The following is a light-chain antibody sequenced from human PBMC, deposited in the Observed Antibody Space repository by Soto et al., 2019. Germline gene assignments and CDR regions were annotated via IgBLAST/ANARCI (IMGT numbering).Light chain of an antibody. CDR3: MQGTHWLYT. J-gene: IGKJ2*01. CDR1: QSLVHSDGNTY. V-gene: IGKV2-30*02. Sequence: VIMTQSPLSLPVTLGQPASISCRSSQSLVHSDGNTYLSWLQQRPGQSPRRLIYKVSNRDSGVPDRFSGSGSGTDFTLRISRVEAEDVGIYYCMQGTHWLYTFGQGTKLEI. CDR2: KVS.